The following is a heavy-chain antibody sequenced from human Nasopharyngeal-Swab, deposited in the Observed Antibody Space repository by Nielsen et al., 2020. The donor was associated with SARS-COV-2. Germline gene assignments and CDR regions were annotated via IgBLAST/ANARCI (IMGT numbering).Heavy chain of an antibody. Sequence: GGFLRLSCAASGFTFSSYSMNWVRQAPGKGLEWVSYISSSSSTIYYADPVKGRFTISRDNAKNSLYLQMNSLRAEDTAVYYCARGPHLGVRGVSWFDPWGQGTLVTVSS. D-gene: IGHD3-10*01. J-gene: IGHJ5*02. CDR1: GFTFSSYS. CDR3: ARGPHLGVRGVSWFDP. CDR2: ISSSSSTI. V-gene: IGHV3-48*04.